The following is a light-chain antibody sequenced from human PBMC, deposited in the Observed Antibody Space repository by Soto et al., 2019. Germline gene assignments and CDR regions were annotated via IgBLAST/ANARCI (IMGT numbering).Light chain of an antibody. CDR2: DVS. Sequence: QSVLTQPRSVSGSPGQSVTISCTGTSSDVGGYNYVSWYQQHPGKAPKLMIYDVSKRPSGVPDRLSGSKSGNTASLTISGLQAEDEADYYCCSYAGSYTWVFGGGTKLTVL. CDR1: SSDVGGYNY. CDR3: CSYAGSYTWV. V-gene: IGLV2-11*01. J-gene: IGLJ3*02.